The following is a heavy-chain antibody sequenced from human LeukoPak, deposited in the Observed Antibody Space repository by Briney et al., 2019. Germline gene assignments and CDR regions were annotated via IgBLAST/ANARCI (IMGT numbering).Heavy chain of an antibody. D-gene: IGHD3-10*01. Sequence: GGSLRLSCAASGFTFSSYSMNWVRQAPGKGLEWVSSISSSSSYIYYADLVKGRFTISRDNAKNSLYLQMNSLRAEDTAVYYCATLITMVRGVIQPFFDYWGQGTLVTVSS. CDR1: GFTFSSYS. J-gene: IGHJ4*02. CDR3: ATLITMVRGVIQPFFDY. CDR2: ISSSSSYI. V-gene: IGHV3-21*01.